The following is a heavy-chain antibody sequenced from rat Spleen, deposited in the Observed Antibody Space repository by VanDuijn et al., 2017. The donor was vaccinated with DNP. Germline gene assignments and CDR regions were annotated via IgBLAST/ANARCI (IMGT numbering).Heavy chain of an antibody. D-gene: IGHD1-11*01. CDR3: ARGGRPFDY. CDR2: INYSGST. J-gene: IGHJ2*01. V-gene: IGHV3-1*01. CDR1: GDSITRNY. Sequence: EVQLQESGPGLVKPSQSLSLTCSVTGDSITRNYWGWVRKFPGNKMEWMGYINYSGSTSYNPSLKSRISITRDTSKNQFFLQLNSVTTEDTATYYCARGGRPFDYWGQGVMVTVSS.